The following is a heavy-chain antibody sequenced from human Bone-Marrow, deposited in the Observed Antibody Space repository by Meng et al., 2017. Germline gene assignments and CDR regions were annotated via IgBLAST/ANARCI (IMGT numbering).Heavy chain of an antibody. J-gene: IGHJ3*02. D-gene: IGHD6-19*01. CDR2: ISWNSGSI. CDR1: GFTFDDYA. Sequence: SLKISCAASGFTFDDYAMHLVRQAPGKGLVWVSGISWNSGSIGYADSVKGRFTISRDNAKNSLYLQMNSLRAEDTALYYCAKDMKSSGWYGDAFDIWGQGTMVTVSS. CDR3: AKDMKSSGWYGDAFDI. V-gene: IGHV3-9*01.